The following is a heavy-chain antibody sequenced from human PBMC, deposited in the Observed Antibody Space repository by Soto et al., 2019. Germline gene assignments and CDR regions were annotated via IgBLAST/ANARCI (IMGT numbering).Heavy chain of an antibody. D-gene: IGHD2-2*01. Sequence: SETLSLTCTVSGGSISSGGYYWSWIRQHPGKGLEWIGYIYYSGSTYYNPSLKSRVTISVDTSKNQFSLKLSSATAADTAVYYCARDRCSSTSCYVYGMDVWGQGTTVTVSS. CDR1: GGSISSGGYY. CDR3: ARDRCSSTSCYVYGMDV. CDR2: IYYSGST. V-gene: IGHV4-31*03. J-gene: IGHJ6*02.